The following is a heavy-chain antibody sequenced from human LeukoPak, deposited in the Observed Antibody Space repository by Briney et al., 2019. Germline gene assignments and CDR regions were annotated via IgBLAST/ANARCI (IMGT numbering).Heavy chain of an antibody. CDR3: ARSPYDSSGYYPLFYAFDI. Sequence: SVKVSCKASGGTFSSYAISWVRQAPGQGLEWMGGIIPIFGTANYAQKFQGRVTITTDESTSTAYMELSSLRSEDTAVYYCARSPYDSSGYYPLFYAFDIWGQGTMVTVSS. J-gene: IGHJ3*02. V-gene: IGHV1-69*05. CDR2: IIPIFGTA. CDR1: GGTFSSYA. D-gene: IGHD3-22*01.